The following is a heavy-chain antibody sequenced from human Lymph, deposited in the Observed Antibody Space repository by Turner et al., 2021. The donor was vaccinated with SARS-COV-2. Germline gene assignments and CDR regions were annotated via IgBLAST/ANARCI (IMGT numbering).Heavy chain of an antibody. D-gene: IGHD3-22*01. CDR3: AKGVCGSMIVVVIPYFDY. Sequence: EVQLLESGGGLVQPGGSLRLSCAASGVPSNSYAMSWVSQAPWKWLEWVSASRRSGVETYYSDYVKGRFTISRDNSKNAVYPQKNSLRVEDTAVYYCAKGVCGSMIVVVIPYFDYWGQGTLVTVSS. J-gene: IGHJ4*02. CDR2: SRRSGVET. CDR1: GVPSNSYA. V-gene: IGHV3-23*01.